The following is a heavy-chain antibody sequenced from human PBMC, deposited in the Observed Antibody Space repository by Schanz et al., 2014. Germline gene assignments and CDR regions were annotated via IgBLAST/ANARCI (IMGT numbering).Heavy chain of an antibody. CDR3: ARDFLLEQLGYSHYYYAMDV. J-gene: IGHJ6*02. CDR1: GFAFSSYG. V-gene: IGHV3-23*01. CDR2: ISGSGGST. D-gene: IGHD2-15*01. Sequence: EVQLLESGGGLVQPGGSLRLSCLASGFAFSSYGMNWLRQAPGKGLEWVIVISGSGGSTYYADSVRGRFTMSRDNSKNTVHLQMNSLRAEDTAVYYCARDFLLEQLGYSHYYYAMDVWGQGTTVTVSS.